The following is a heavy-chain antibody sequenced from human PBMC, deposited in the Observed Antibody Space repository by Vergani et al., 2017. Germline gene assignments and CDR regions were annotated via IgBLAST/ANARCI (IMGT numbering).Heavy chain of an antibody. J-gene: IGHJ4*02. CDR2: IYHSGST. Sequence: QLQLQESGSGLVKPSQTLSLTCAVSGGSISSGGYSWSWIRQPPGKGLEWIGYIYHSGSTYYNPSLKSRVTISVDRSKNQFSLKLSSVTAADTAVYYCARGKGIAVAGPQVYFDYGGQGTLVTVSS. CDR1: GGSISSGGYS. CDR3: ARGKGIAVAGPQVYFDY. V-gene: IGHV4-30-2*01. D-gene: IGHD6-19*01.